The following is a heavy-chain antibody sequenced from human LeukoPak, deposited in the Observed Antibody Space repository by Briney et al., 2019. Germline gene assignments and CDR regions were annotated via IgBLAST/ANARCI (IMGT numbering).Heavy chain of an antibody. J-gene: IGHJ3*02. CDR3: ARKGGILDAFDI. CDR1: GGSISSYY. Sequence: NPSETLSLTCSVSGGSISSYYWSWIRQSPGKGLEWIGAIYSSGDTFYNPSLKSRVTISVDSSKNQFSLKLSSVTAADTAVYFCARKGGILDAFDIWGQGTMFTVSS. CDR2: IYSSGDT. V-gene: IGHV4-59*08. D-gene: IGHD6-13*01.